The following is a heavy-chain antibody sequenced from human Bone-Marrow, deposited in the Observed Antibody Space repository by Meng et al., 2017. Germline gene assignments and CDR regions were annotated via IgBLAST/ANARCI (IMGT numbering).Heavy chain of an antibody. J-gene: IGHJ4*02. CDR3: ARGLTSGPSAGDY. V-gene: IGHV4-34*01. D-gene: IGHD2-15*01. Sequence: SETLSLTCTVSGGSISSYYWSWIRQPPGKGLEWIGEINHSGSTNYNPSLKSRVTISVDTSKNQFSLKLSSVTAADTAVYYCARGLTSGPSAGDYWGQGTLVTVSS. CDR1: GGSISSYY. CDR2: INHSGST.